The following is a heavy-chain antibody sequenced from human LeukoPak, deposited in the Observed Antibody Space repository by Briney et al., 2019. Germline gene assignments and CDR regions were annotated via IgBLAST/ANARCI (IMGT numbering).Heavy chain of an antibody. D-gene: IGHD4-17*01. CDR2: MNPNSSNT. J-gene: IGHJ6*02. CDR3: ARALYDYGDYADALKYYYYGMDV. Sequence: ASVKVSCKSCGYTLTSYDINWVRQATGHELEWRGGMNPNSSNTGYAQKFQGRVTMTRNTSISTAYMELSSLRSEDTAVYYCARALYDYGDYADALKYYYYGMDVWGQGTTVTVSS. CDR1: GYTLTSYD. V-gene: IGHV1-8*01.